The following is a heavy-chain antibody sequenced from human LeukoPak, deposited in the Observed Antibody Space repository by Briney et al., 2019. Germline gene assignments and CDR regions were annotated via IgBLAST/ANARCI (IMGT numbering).Heavy chain of an antibody. V-gene: IGHV3-21*01. D-gene: IGHD3-16*02. CDR3: ARYLPPYDYVWGSYRYFDY. CDR2: ICKSSSHI. Sequence: GGPLTLLCAASGLPFSSYRKNCARQATGKALEWVSSICKSSSHIYHAHSVKGRLTISRDNVKKSLYLQMNCLRAEDTAVYYCARYLPPYDYVWGSYRYFDYWGQGTLVTVSS. J-gene: IGHJ4*02. CDR1: GLPFSSYR.